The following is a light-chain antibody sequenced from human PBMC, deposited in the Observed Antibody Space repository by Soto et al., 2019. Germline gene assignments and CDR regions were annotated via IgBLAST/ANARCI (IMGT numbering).Light chain of an antibody. CDR3: QQLNSYPPWT. V-gene: IGKV1-9*01. Sequence: IQFTQSPSSLSASVGDRVTITCRASQGISSYLAWYQQKPGKAPKLLVYAASTLQSGVPSRFSGSGSGTDFTLTISSLQPEDLATYYCQQLNSYPPWTVGQGTKGDIK. J-gene: IGKJ1*01. CDR1: QGISSY. CDR2: AAS.